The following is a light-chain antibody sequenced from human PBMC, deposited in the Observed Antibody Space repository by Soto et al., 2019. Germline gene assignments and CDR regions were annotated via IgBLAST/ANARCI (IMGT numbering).Light chain of an antibody. CDR2: DAS. J-gene: IGKJ1*01. Sequence: EIVLTQSPATLSLSPGERAPLSCRASQSVSSYLAWYQQKPGQAPRLLIYDASNRATGIPARFSGSGSGTDFTLTISSLEPEDFAVYYCQQRSNWVWTFGQGTKVDIK. V-gene: IGKV3-11*01. CDR1: QSVSSY. CDR3: QQRSNWVWT.